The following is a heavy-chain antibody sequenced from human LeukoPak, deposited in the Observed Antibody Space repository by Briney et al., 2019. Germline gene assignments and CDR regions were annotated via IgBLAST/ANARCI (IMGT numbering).Heavy chain of an antibody. CDR2: IYYSGST. V-gene: IGHV4-59*12. D-gene: IGHD6-13*01. CDR1: GGSISSYY. J-gene: IGHJ5*02. Sequence: PSETLSLTCTVSGGSISSYYWSWIRQPPGKGLEWIGYIYYSGSTNYNPSLKSRVTISVDTSKNQFSLKLSSVTAADTAVYYCARALVGRTVFDPWGQGTLVTVSS. CDR3: ARALVGRTVFDP.